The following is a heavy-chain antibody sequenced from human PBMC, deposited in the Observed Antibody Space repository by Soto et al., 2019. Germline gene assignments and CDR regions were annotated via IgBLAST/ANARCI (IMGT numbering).Heavy chain of an antibody. V-gene: IGHV3-21*01. CDR2: ISSSCIYI. CDR3: ARNHGDYVPLDY. J-gene: IGHJ4*02. D-gene: IGHD4-17*01. Sequence: GGSLRLSCAASGFTFSSYSMNWVRQAPGKGLEWVSSISSSCIYIYYADSVKGRFTISRDNAKNSLYLQMNSLRAEDTAVYYCARNHGDYVPLDYWGQGTLVTVSS. CDR1: GFTFSSYS.